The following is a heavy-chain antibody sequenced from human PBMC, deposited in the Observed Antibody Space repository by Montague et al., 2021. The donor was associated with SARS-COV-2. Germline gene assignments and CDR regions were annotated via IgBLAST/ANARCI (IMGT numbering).Heavy chain of an antibody. J-gene: IGHJ4*02. V-gene: IGHV3-30-3*01. CDR2: ISYDGSNK. CDR3: ASSLIYHYFDY. D-gene: IGHD5-12*01. Sequence: SLRLSCAASGFTFSSYAMHWVCQAPGKGLEWVAVISYDGSNKYYADSVKGRFTISRDNSKNTLYLQMNSLRAEDTAVYYCASSLIYHYFDYWGQGTLVTVSS. CDR1: GFTFSSYA.